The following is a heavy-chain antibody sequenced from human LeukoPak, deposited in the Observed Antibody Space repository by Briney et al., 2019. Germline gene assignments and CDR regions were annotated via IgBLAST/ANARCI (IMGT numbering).Heavy chain of an antibody. D-gene: IGHD1-26*01. CDR3: AKEKELGDSGSYLDY. Sequence: GGSLRLSCAASGFTFSSYGMHWVRQAPGKGLEWVAVIWYDGSNKYYADSVKGRFTNSRDNSKNTLYLQMNSLRAEDTAVYYCAKEKELGDSGSYLDYWGQGTLVTVSS. CDR2: IWYDGSNK. J-gene: IGHJ4*02. CDR1: GFTFSSYG. V-gene: IGHV3-33*06.